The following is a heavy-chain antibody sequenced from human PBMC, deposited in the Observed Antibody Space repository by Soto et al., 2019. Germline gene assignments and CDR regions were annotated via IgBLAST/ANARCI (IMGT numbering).Heavy chain of an antibody. CDR2: INPDAGAT. J-gene: IGHJ5*02. V-gene: IGHV1-46*01. Sequence: QVQLVQSGAEVKKPGASVTVSCKASAYSFTTYHIHWVRQAPGQGLEWMGLINPDAGATNYAQRFQGRLRLTRDTSTSPVYMELGSLTFDDTAVYYCARGDIVLVPASEGNWFDPWGQGTLVTVSS. CDR1: AYSFTTYH. D-gene: IGHD2-2*01. CDR3: ARGDIVLVPASEGNWFDP.